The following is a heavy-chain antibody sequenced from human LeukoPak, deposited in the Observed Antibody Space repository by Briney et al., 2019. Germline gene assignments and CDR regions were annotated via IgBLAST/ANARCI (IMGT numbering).Heavy chain of an antibody. D-gene: IGHD3-3*01. CDR3: ARPNYDFWSGYPGLMDV. J-gene: IGHJ6*03. Sequence: ASVKVSCKASGYTFTSYGISWVRQAPGQGLEWMGGIIPIFGTANYAQKFQGRVTITADESTSTAYMELSSLRSEDTAVYYCARPNYDFWSGYPGLMDVWGKGTTVTVSS. V-gene: IGHV1-69*13. CDR1: GYTFTSYG. CDR2: IIPIFGTA.